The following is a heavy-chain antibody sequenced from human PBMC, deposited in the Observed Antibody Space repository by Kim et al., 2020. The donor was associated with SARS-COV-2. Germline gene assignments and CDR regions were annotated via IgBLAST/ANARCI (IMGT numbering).Heavy chain of an antibody. V-gene: IGHV4-34*01. Sequence: SETLSLTCAVYGGSFSGYYWSWIRQPPGKGLEWIGEINHSGSTNYNPSLKSRVTISVDTSKNQFSLKLSSVTAADTAVYYCARGRRRGSYPTPLYFDYWGQGTLVTVSS. J-gene: IGHJ4*02. CDR2: INHSGST. CDR3: ARGRRRGSYPTPLYFDY. CDR1: GGSFSGYY. D-gene: IGHD3-16*02.